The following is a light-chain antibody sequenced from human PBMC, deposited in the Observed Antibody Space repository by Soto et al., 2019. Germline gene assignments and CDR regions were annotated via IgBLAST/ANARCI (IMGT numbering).Light chain of an antibody. V-gene: IGKV3-15*01. CDR3: QQYNNWPPWT. J-gene: IGKJ1*01. CDR1: QSVSSN. Sequence: TVMTHAPATLSVSPGERTTLSCRASQSVSSNLAWYQQKPGQAPRLLIYDASTRATGIPARFSGSGSGTEFTLTISSLQSEDFAVYYCQQYNNWPPWTFGQGTKVDIK. CDR2: DAS.